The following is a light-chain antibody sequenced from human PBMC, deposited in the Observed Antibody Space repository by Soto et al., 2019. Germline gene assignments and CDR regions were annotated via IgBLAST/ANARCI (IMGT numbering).Light chain of an antibody. Sequence: EIVLTQSPGTLSLSPWERATLSCRASQSVSNNYLAWYQQAPGQAPRLLIYGASRRATGIPDRFSGSGSGTDFALTISRLEPEDFAVYYCQQYGSSPQTFGQGTKVDIK. V-gene: IGKV3-20*01. CDR2: GAS. CDR3: QQYGSSPQT. J-gene: IGKJ1*01. CDR1: QSVSNNY.